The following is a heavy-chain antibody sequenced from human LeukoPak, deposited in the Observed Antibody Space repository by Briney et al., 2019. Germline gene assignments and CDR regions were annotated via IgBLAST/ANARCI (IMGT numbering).Heavy chain of an antibody. D-gene: IGHD2-15*01. CDR2: ISYDGSNK. CDR1: GFTFSSYA. CDR3: ARDHRNCSGGSCYIPYYFDY. J-gene: IGHJ4*02. Sequence: GGSLRLSCAASGFTFSSYAMHWVRQAPRKGLEWVAVISYDGSNKYYADSVKGRFTISRDNSKNTLYLQMNSLRAEDTAVYYCARDHRNCSGGSCYIPYYFDYWGQGTLVTVSS. V-gene: IGHV3-30-3*01.